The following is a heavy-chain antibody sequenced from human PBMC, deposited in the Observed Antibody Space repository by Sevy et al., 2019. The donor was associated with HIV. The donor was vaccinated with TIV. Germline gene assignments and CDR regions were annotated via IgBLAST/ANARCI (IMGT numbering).Heavy chain of an antibody. J-gene: IGHJ4*02. CDR1: GFTFSNAR. Sequence: GGSLRLSCAASGFTFSNARMSWVRQAPGKGLEWVGRIKSKTDGGITDYAAPVKGRFTISRDDSNNTQYLQMNSLKTEETALYYCTTDSKQRGLSALLDYWGQGTLVTVSS. D-gene: IGHD1-1*01. CDR3: TTDSKQRGLSALLDY. V-gene: IGHV3-15*01. CDR2: IKSKTDGGIT.